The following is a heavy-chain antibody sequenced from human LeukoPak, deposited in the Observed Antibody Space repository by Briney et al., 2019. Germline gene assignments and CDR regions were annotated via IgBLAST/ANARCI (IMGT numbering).Heavy chain of an antibody. Sequence: PSQTLSLTCTVSGGSISSGSYYWSWIRQPAGKGLEWIGRIYTSGSTNYNPSLKSRVTISVDTSKNQFSLKLSSVTAADTAVYYCARAGYSSSWTPSFDYWGQGTLVTVSS. J-gene: IGHJ4*02. CDR1: GGSISSGSYY. V-gene: IGHV4-61*02. D-gene: IGHD6-13*01. CDR3: ARAGYSSSWTPSFDY. CDR2: IYTSGST.